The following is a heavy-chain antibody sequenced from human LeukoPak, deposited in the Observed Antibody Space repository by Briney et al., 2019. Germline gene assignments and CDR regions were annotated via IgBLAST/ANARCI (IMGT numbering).Heavy chain of an antibody. Sequence: GGSLRLSCAASGFTFSSYAMSWVRQAPGKGLEWVSGINWNGGSTGYADSVKGRFTISRDNAKNSLYLQMNSLRAEDTALYHCARVTMVRGAPIYWYFDLWGRGTLVTVSS. J-gene: IGHJ2*01. D-gene: IGHD3-10*01. CDR3: ARVTMVRGAPIYWYFDL. CDR2: INWNGGST. CDR1: GFTFSSYA. V-gene: IGHV3-20*01.